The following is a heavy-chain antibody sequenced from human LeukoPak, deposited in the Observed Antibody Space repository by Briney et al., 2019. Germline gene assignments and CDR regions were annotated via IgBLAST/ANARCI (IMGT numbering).Heavy chain of an antibody. CDR2: IYHSGST. J-gene: IGHJ4*02. CDR1: GYSISSGYY. CDR3: ATIAVAVHFDY. D-gene: IGHD6-19*01. Sequence: SQTLSLTCAVSGYSISSGYYWSWIRQPPGKGLEWIGSIYHSGSTYYNPSLKSRVTISVDTSKNQFSLKLSSVTAADTAVYYCATIAVAVHFDYWGQGTLVTVSS. V-gene: IGHV4-38-2*01.